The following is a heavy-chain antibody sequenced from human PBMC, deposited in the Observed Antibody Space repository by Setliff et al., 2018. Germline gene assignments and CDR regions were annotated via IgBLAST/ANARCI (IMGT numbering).Heavy chain of an antibody. CDR1: GGSISGGNW. J-gene: IGHJ3*02. V-gene: IGHV4-4*02. D-gene: IGHD2-2*01. CDR2: IYYSGST. Sequence: SETLSLTCTVSGGSISGGNWWSWVRQTPGKRLEWIGSIYYSGSTYYNPSLKSRVTISVDTSKNQFSLKLSSVTAADTAVYYCARALGYCSRTSWYADAFDIWGQGTMITVSS. CDR3: ARALGYCSRTSWYADAFDI.